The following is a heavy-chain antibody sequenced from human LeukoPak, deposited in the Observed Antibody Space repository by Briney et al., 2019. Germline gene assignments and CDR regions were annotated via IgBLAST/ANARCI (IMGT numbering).Heavy chain of an antibody. CDR1: GFTVSSNY. D-gene: IGHD5-24*01. V-gene: IGHV3-53*01. CDR3: AREVGPFHQLDY. Sequence: PGGSLRLSCAASGFTVSSNYMSWVRQAPGKGLEWVSVIYGGGSTYYADSVKGRFTISRDNSKNALYLQMNSLRAEDTAVYYCAREVGPFHQLDYWGQGTLVTVSS. J-gene: IGHJ4*02. CDR2: IYGGGST.